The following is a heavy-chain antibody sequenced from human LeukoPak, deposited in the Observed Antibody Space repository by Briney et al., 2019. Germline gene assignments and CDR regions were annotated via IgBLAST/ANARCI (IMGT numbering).Heavy chain of an antibody. CDR3: ARDSAVVVVAAALYYFDY. V-gene: IGHV3-33*01. D-gene: IGHD2-15*01. CDR2: IWYDGSNK. Sequence: GRSLRLSCAASGFTFSSYGMHWVRQAPGKGLEGGAVIWYDGSNKYYADSVKGRFTISRDNSKNTLYLQMNSLRAEDTAVYYCARDSAVVVVAAALYYFDYWGQGTLVTVSS. J-gene: IGHJ4*02. CDR1: GFTFSSYG.